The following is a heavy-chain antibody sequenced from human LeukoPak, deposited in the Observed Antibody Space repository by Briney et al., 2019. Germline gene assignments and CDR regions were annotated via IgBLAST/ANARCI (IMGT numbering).Heavy chain of an antibody. J-gene: IGHJ6*02. V-gene: IGHV4-59*08. Sequence: SGTLSLTCTVSGGSISGYYWSWIRQPPGKGLEWIGYISYSGSTNYNPSLESRVTISVDSSNNQFSLKLSSVTAADTAVYYCARLGAPGGTRSGDYYSGMDVWGQGTTVTVSS. CDR2: ISYSGST. CDR3: ARLGAPGGTRSGDYYSGMDV. D-gene: IGHD6-13*01. CDR1: GGSISGYY.